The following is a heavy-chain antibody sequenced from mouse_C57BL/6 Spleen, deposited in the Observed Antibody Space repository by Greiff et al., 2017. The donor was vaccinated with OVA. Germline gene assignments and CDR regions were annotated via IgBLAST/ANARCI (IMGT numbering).Heavy chain of an antibody. Sequence: LQESGAELVRPGASVTLSCKASGYTFTDYEMHWVKQTPVHGLEWIGAIDPETGGPAYNQKFKGTAILTADKSSSTAYMELRSLTSEDSAVYYCTRRGYSSPPYWYFDVWGTGTTVTVSS. CDR2: IDPETGGP. CDR3: TRRGYSSPPYWYFDV. D-gene: IGHD2-5*01. CDR1: GYTFTDYE. V-gene: IGHV1-15*01. J-gene: IGHJ1*03.